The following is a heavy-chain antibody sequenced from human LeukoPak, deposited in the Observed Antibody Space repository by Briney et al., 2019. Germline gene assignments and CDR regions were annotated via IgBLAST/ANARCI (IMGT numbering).Heavy chain of an antibody. Sequence: PGGSLRLSCAVSGFTFSSYGMTWVRQAPGKGLEWVSTISGNGDDTYYADSVEGRFTISRDNSENTLYLQMNSLRAEDTAIYFCAKDDAPARWLRSPQLLDHRGQGTLVTVSS. CDR3: AKDDAPARWLRSPQLLDH. J-gene: IGHJ4*02. CDR1: GFTFSSYG. V-gene: IGHV3-23*01. D-gene: IGHD5-12*01. CDR2: ISGNGDDT.